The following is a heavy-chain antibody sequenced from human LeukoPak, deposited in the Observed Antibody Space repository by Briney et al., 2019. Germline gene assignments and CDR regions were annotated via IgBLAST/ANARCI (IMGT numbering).Heavy chain of an antibody. V-gene: IGHV3-64*01. D-gene: IGHD6-13*01. CDR3: AKGTSGRWY. CDR2: ISSNGGST. J-gene: IGHJ4*02. CDR1: GFTFSSYA. Sequence: GGSLRLSCAASGFTFSSYAMHWVRQAPGKGLEYVSGISSNGGSTYYANSVKGRFTISRDNSKNTLYLQMNSLRAEDTAVYYCAKGTSGRWYWGQGTLVTVSS.